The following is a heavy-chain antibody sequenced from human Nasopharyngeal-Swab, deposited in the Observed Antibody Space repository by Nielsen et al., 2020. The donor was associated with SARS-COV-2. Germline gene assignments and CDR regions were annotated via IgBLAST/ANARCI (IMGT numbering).Heavy chain of an antibody. Sequence: SVKVSCKASGGTFSSYAISWVRQAPGQGLEWMGGIIPIFGTANYAQKFQGRATITADESTSTAYMELSSLRSEDTAVYYCARDFRSEDREYYDSSGSSDAFDIWGQGTMVTVSS. J-gene: IGHJ3*02. D-gene: IGHD3-22*01. V-gene: IGHV1-69*13. CDR2: IIPIFGTA. CDR3: ARDFRSEDREYYDSSGSSDAFDI. CDR1: GGTFSSYA.